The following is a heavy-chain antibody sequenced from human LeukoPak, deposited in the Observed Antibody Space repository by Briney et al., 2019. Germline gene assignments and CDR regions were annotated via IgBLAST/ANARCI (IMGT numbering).Heavy chain of an antibody. CDR3: AKCHYYDSSGYFNVEQNFDY. CDR2: ISGSGGST. D-gene: IGHD3-22*01. J-gene: IGHJ4*02. CDR1: GFTFSSYA. V-gene: IGHV3-23*01. Sequence: GGSLRLSCAASGFTFSSYAMSWVRQAPGKGLEWVSAISGSGGSTYYADSVKGRFTISRDNSKDTLYLQMNSLRAEDTAVYYCAKCHYYDSSGYFNVEQNFDYWGQGTLVTVSS.